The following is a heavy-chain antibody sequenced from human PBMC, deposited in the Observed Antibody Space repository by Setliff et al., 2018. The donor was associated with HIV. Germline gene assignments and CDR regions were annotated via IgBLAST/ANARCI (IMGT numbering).Heavy chain of an antibody. Sequence: GALRLSCAASGFTFSSYAITWVCQAPGKGLEWVSVIYSGDSGGSTYYADSVKGRFTISRDNSKNTLYLQMNSLRAEDTAVYYCARDTTDDNSIFPYWGQGTLVTVSS. CDR1: GFTFSSYA. V-gene: IGHV3-23*03. CDR3: ARDTTDDNSIFPY. CDR2: IYSGDSGGST. J-gene: IGHJ4*02. D-gene: IGHD3-22*01.